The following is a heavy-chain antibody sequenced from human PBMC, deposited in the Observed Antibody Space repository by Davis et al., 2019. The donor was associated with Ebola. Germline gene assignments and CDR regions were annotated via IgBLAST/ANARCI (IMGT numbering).Heavy chain of an antibody. CDR1: GFTFSSYS. J-gene: IGHJ4*02. CDR3: AKGVHTDY. V-gene: IGHV3-21*04. CDR2: ISSSSSYI. Sequence: GESLKISCAASGFTFSSYSMNWVRQAPGKGLEWVSSISSSSSYIYYADSVKGRFTISRDNAKNSLYLQMNSLRDEDTARYYCAKGVHTDYWGQGTLVTVSS.